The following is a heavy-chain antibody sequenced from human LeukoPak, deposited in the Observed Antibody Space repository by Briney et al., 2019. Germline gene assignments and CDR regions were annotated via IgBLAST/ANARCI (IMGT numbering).Heavy chain of an antibody. J-gene: IGHJ4*02. D-gene: IGHD1-26*01. CDR2: IWYDGSNK. V-gene: IGHV3-33*01. CDR1: GFTFSSYG. Sequence: PGRSLRLSCAASGFTFSSYGMHWVRQAPGKGLEWVAVIWYDGSNKYYADSVKGQFTISRDNSKNTLYLQMNSLRAEDTAVYYCAREGGRSGSHGPPLYWGQGTLVTVSS. CDR3: AREGGRSGSHGPPLY.